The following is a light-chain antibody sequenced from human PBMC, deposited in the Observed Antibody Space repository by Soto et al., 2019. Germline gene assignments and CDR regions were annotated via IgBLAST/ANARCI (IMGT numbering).Light chain of an antibody. J-gene: IGKJ1*01. CDR1: RSVRSN. CDR3: QQYNYWPGT. CDR2: GAS. V-gene: IGKV3-15*01. Sequence: EIVLPHSPATLSVYPGERVTLSYNSSRSVRSNLAWYQQKPGQAPRLLISGASTRATGITDRFSGSGSGTEFTLTINSLQSEDFAVYYCQQYNYWPGTVGQLTKVEIK.